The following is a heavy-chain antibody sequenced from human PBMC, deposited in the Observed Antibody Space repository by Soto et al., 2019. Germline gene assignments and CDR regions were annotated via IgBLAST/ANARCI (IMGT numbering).Heavy chain of an antibody. V-gene: IGHV3-30-3*01. CDR1: GFTFSNYG. CDR3: ARGPPEWWALDV. J-gene: IGHJ6*02. Sequence: QVQLVESGGGVVQPGRSLRLSCAASGFTFSNYGMHWVRQALDKGLEWVAAISYDGSNKDYADSVKGRFTISRDNSKNTLYLQMNSLRAEDTAVYYCARGPPEWWALDVWGPGASVTVSS. CDR2: ISYDGSNK. D-gene: IGHD2-15*01.